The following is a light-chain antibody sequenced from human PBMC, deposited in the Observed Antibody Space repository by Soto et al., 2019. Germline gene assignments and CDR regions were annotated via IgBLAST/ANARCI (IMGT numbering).Light chain of an antibody. CDR2: GAS. J-gene: IGKJ1*01. V-gene: IGKV3-15*01. CDR1: QSVNSN. Sequence: EVVMTQSPGTLSVSPGERATLSCRASQSVNSNLAWYQQRLGQAPRLLIFGASTRATDIPPRFSGSGSGTEFTLTISSLQSEDFAVYYCQQYNNWPRTFGQGTKVDIK. CDR3: QQYNNWPRT.